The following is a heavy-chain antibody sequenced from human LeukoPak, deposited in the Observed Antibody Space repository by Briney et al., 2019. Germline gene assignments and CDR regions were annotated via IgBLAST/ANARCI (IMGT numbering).Heavy chain of an antibody. D-gene: IGHD3-16*01. J-gene: IGHJ3*02. Sequence: PSETLSLTCAVYGGSFSGYHWSWIRQPPGKGLEWIGEINHSGSTNYNPSLKSRVTISVDTSKNQFSLKLSSVTAADTAVYYCARPNIVDYVTGAFDIWGQGTMVTVSS. V-gene: IGHV4-34*01. CDR1: GGSFSGYH. CDR2: INHSGST. CDR3: ARPNIVDYVTGAFDI.